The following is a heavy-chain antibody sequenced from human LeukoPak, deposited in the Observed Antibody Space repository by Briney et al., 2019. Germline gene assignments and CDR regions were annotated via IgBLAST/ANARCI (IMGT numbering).Heavy chain of an antibody. D-gene: IGHD2-8*01. CDR2: ISGSGGST. CDR3: SKTNGYFDK. CDR1: GFPFSSYG. V-gene: IGHV3-23*01. Sequence: GGSLRLSCAASGFPFSSYGMTWLRQTPAKGLEWVSAISGSGGSTYYSDSVKGRFTISRDNSKNTLFLQMNSLRVEGAAMYYCSKTNGYFDKWGQGNLVAVSS. J-gene: IGHJ4*02.